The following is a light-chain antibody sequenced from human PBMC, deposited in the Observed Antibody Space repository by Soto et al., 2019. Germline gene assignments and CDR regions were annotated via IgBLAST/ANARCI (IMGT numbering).Light chain of an antibody. CDR2: RAS. Sequence: DIQMTQSPSTLSASVGDRVIITCRASQTINTWLAWYQRKPGRAPKLLISRASDLETGVPSRFSGSGSGTEFTLTISGLQPDDFATYYCQQYNTYPFFGTGTTVDLK. V-gene: IGKV1-5*03. J-gene: IGKJ3*01. CDR3: QQYNTYPF. CDR1: QTINTW.